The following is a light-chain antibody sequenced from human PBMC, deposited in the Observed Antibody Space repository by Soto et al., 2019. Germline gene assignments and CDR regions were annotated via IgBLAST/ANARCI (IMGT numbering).Light chain of an antibody. Sequence: EIVLTQSPGTLSLSPGERATLSCRASQRVSARYLAWYQQKPGQAPRLLIYDASSRATGIPDRFSGSGSGTYFTLTINRLEPEDFAVYYCQQYGTSPITFGQGTRLEIK. CDR1: QRVSARY. CDR2: DAS. V-gene: IGKV3-20*01. CDR3: QQYGTSPIT. J-gene: IGKJ5*01.